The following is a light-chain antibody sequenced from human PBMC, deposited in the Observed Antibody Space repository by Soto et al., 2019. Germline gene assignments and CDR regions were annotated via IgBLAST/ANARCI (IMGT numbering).Light chain of an antibody. CDR2: PSN. CDR1: SSNIGSNT. J-gene: IGLJ3*02. V-gene: IGLV1-44*01. Sequence: QPVLTQPPSASGTPGQMITISCSGSSSNIGSNTVHWYQQLPGTAPKLLIYPSNQRPSGVPDRFAGSKSGTSASLAISGLQSEDEADYYCASWDISLNGPVFGGGTKLTVL. CDR3: ASWDISLNGPV.